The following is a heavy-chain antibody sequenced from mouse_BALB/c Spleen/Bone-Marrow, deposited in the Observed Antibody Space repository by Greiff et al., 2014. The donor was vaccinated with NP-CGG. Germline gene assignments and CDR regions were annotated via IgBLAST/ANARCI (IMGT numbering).Heavy chain of an antibody. J-gene: IGHJ4*01. CDR1: GFNIKDTY. CDR2: IDPANGNT. V-gene: IGHV14-3*02. D-gene: IGHD2-1*01. CDR3: AIYYGNYYAMDY. Sequence: EVQVVESGAGLVKPGASVKLSCTASGFNIKDTYMHWVKQRPEQGLEWIGRIDPANGNTKYDPKFQGKATITADTSSNTAYLQLSSLTSEDTAVYYCAIYYGNYYAMDYWGQGTSVTVSS.